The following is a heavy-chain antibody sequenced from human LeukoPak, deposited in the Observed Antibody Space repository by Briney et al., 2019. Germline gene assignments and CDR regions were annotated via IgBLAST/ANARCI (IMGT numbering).Heavy chain of an antibody. CDR1: GYSISSGYY. Sequence: SETLSLTCAVSGYSISSGYYWDWIRQPPGKGLEWIGSIYHSGNTYYNPSLKSRVTISVDTSKNQFSLKLSSVTAADTAVYYCARHFPTGWFDPWGQGTLVTVSS. D-gene: IGHD3-3*02. CDR2: IYHSGNT. J-gene: IGHJ5*02. V-gene: IGHV4-38-2*01. CDR3: ARHFPTGWFDP.